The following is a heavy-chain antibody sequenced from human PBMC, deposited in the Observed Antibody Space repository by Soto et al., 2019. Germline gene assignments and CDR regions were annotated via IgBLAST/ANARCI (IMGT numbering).Heavy chain of an antibody. D-gene: IGHD1-1*01. Sequence: EVQLVESGGGLVQPGGSLRLSCAASGFTFSSYWMSWVRQAPGKGLEWVANINQDGSHKYYVDSVKGRFTISRDNARNSLFLQMNSLRAEDTDMYYCASRHRGTPWDYWGQGTLVTVSS. J-gene: IGHJ4*02. CDR1: GFTFSSYW. CDR3: ASRHRGTPWDY. CDR2: INQDGSHK. V-gene: IGHV3-7*01.